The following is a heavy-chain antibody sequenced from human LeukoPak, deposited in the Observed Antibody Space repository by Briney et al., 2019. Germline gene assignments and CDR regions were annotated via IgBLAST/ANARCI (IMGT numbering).Heavy chain of an antibody. CDR3: AKPLSNRSGWAHEAFDI. CDR1: GFTFSSYA. V-gene: IGHV3-23*01. CDR2: ISGSGGST. Sequence: PGGSLRLSCAASGFTFSSYAMSCVRQAPGKGLEWVSAISGSGGSTYYADSVKGRFTISRDNSKNTLYLQMNSLRAADTAVYYCAKPLSNRSGWAHEAFDIGAQGTRVTVSS. D-gene: IGHD6-19*01. J-gene: IGHJ3*02.